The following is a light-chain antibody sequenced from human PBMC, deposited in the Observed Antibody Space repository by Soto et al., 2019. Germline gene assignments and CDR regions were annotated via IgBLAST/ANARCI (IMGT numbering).Light chain of an antibody. Sequence: EIQTGQSQSHLSDSVGARVTIPCQASEKITKWLAWYQQQPGKAPKLLISDASSLESGVPSRFSGSGSGTEFTLTISSLQPDDFATYYRQHCNSHPWTSGQGTK. CDR1: EKITKW. CDR2: DAS. J-gene: IGKJ1*01. V-gene: IGKV1-5*01. CDR3: QHCNSHPWT.